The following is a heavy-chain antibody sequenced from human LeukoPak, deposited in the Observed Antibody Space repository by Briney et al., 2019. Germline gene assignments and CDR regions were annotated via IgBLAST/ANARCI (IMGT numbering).Heavy chain of an antibody. V-gene: IGHV1-18*01. Sequence: ASVKVSCKASGYTFTSYGISWVRQAPGQGLEWMGWISAYNGNTNYAQKLQGRVTMTTDTSTSTAYMELRSLRSDDTAVYYCARGEVEAAAIALSYYYYMDVWGKGTTVTVSS. CDR3: ARGEVEAAAIALSYYYYMDV. D-gene: IGHD6-13*01. CDR2: ISAYNGNT. CDR1: GYTFTSYG. J-gene: IGHJ6*03.